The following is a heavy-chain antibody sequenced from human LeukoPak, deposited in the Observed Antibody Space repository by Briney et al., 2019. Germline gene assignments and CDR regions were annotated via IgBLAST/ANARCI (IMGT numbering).Heavy chain of an antibody. CDR3: ARVVRTYSSSWYDYYYYYYMDV. CDR1: GGSISSYC. J-gene: IGHJ6*03. Sequence: PSETLSLTCTVSGGSISSYCWSWIRQPPGKGLEWIGYIYYSGSTNYNPSLKSRVTISVDTSKNQFSLKLSSVTAADTAVYYCARVVRTYSSSWYDYYYYYYMDVWGKGTTVTVSS. V-gene: IGHV4-59*01. CDR2: IYYSGST. D-gene: IGHD6-13*01.